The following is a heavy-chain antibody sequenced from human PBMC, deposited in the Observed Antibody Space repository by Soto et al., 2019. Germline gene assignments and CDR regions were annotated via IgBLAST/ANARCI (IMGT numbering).Heavy chain of an antibody. D-gene: IGHD3-3*01. Sequence: SETLSLTCTVSGGSISSGGYYWSWIRQRPGKGLEWIGYIYYSGSTYYNPSLKSRVTISVDTSKNQFSLKLSSVTAADTAVYYCARDSRFLGYKYDYWGQGTLVTVSS. CDR2: IYYSGST. V-gene: IGHV4-31*03. CDR3: ARDSRFLGYKYDY. CDR1: GGSISSGGYY. J-gene: IGHJ4*02.